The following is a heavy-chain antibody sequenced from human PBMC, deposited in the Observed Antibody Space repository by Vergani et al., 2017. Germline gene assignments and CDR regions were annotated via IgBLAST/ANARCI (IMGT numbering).Heavy chain of an antibody. D-gene: IGHD2-2*02. CDR1: GHTFTNYD. J-gene: IGHJ5*02. CDR2: MNPNSGNT. CDR3: ARVGCSTTSCYTSLCDYFPGWFDP. V-gene: IGHV1-8*01. Sequence: QVQLVQSGAEVKKPGASVKVSCKASGHTFTNYDINWVRQATGQGLEWMGWMNPNSGNTGYAQKFQGRVTMTRNTSISTAYMELSSLRSEDTAVYYCARVGCSTTSCYTSLCDYFPGWFDPWGQGTLVTVSS.